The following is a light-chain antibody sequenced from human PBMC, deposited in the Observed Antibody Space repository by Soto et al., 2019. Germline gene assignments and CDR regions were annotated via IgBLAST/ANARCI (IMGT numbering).Light chain of an antibody. J-gene: IGLJ3*02. CDR1: SSDVGGYNY. CDR3: SSYAGSDAWV. CDR2: EVS. Sequence: QSALTQPASASGSPGQSVTISCTGTSSDVGGYNYVSWYQHHPGKAPKVMIYEVSMRPSGVPDRFSGSKSGNTASLTVSGLQAEDEADYYCSSYAGSDAWVFGGGTKLTVL. V-gene: IGLV2-8*01.